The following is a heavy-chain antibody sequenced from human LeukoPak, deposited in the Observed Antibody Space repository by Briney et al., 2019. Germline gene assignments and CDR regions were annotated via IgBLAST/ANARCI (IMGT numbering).Heavy chain of an antibody. Sequence: GGSLRLSCAASGFTFSSYGMHWVRQAPGKGVEWVAVIWYDGSNKYYADSVKGRFTISRDNSKNTLYLQMNSLRAEDTAVYYCARDPSIVGATECYFDYWGQGTLVTVSS. V-gene: IGHV3-33*01. CDR1: GFTFSSYG. CDR3: ARDPSIVGATECYFDY. J-gene: IGHJ4*02. D-gene: IGHD1-26*01. CDR2: IWYDGSNK.